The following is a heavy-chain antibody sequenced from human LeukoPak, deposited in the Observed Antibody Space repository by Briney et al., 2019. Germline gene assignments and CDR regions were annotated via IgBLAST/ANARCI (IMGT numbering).Heavy chain of an antibody. CDR2: ISSSSSYI. CDR3: ACAGYSSGWLLYYFDY. J-gene: IGHJ4*02. CDR1: GFTFSSYS. Sequence: GGSLRLSCAASGFTFSSYSMNWVRQAPGKGLEWVSSISSSSSYIYYADSVKGRFTISRDNAKNSLYLQMNSLRAEDTAVYYCACAGYSSGWLLYYFDYWGQGTLVTVSS. D-gene: IGHD6-19*01. V-gene: IGHV3-21*01.